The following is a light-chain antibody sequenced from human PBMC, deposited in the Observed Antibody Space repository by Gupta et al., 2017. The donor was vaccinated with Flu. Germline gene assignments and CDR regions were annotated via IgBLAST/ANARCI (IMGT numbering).Light chain of an antibody. J-gene: IGKJ2*01. V-gene: IGKV3-15*01. CDR3: EKYNNWLSYT. CDR2: GAS. CDR1: QSVSSN. Sequence: VMVRSAASRVGSAWERATLSCRASQSVSSNLAWYQQKRGQAPRLLIYGASTRDTGIPARFSGSRSGTQLTLKISRPQFQEWVIYYCEKYNNWLSYTFGQGTKLEIK.